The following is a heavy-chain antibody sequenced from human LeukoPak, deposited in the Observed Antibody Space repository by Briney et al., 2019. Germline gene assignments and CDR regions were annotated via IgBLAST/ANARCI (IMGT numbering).Heavy chain of an antibody. Sequence: KPSETLSLTCTVSGGSISSSTYYWGWVRQPPGKGLEWIESIYYSGTTYYNPSLKSRVTISVDTSKNQFSLKLSSVTAADTAVYYCARTYPDCDYWGQGTLVTVSS. CDR3: ARTYPDCDY. V-gene: IGHV4-39*01. J-gene: IGHJ4*02. CDR1: GGSISSSTYY. D-gene: IGHD2-21*02. CDR2: IYYSGTT.